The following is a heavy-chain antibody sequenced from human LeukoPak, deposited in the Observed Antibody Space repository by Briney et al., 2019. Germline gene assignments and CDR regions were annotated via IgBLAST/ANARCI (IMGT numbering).Heavy chain of an antibody. CDR3: AREGDGYNLYYSYYFMDV. CDR2: IYYSGST. J-gene: IGHJ6*03. Sequence: SETLSLTCTVSGGSISSFYWSWIRQPPGKGLEWIGYIYYSGSTNYNPSLKSRVTISVDTSKNQFSLKLSSVTAADTAIYYCAREGDGYNLYYSYYFMDVWGKGTTVTVSS. V-gene: IGHV4-59*01. D-gene: IGHD5-24*01. CDR1: GGSISSFY.